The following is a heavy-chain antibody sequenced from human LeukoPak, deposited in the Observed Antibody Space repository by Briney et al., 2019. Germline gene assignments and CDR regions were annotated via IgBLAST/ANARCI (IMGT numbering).Heavy chain of an antibody. Sequence: PGGSLRLSCAASGFTFSSYWMHWVRQDLGKGLVWVSRINSDGSSTSYADSVKGRFTISRDNAKNTLYLQMNSLRAEDTAVYYCAMMRYYDSSGYYNYWGQGTLVTVSS. CDR1: GFTFSSYW. CDR3: AMMRYYDSSGYYNY. D-gene: IGHD3-22*01. CDR2: INSDGSST. J-gene: IGHJ4*02. V-gene: IGHV3-74*01.